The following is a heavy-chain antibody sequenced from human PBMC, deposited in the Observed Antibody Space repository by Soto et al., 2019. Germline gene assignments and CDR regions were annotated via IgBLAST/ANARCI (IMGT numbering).Heavy chain of an antibody. CDR2: IHHTKGT. J-gene: IGHJ4*02. CDR3: ATRYLGDLH. Sequence: QVQLQESGPGLVKPSGTLSLTCAVSGGSISSDQWWTWVRQPPGKGLEWIGAIHHTKGTNYDPSLMSRVTISADNSKRQFSLKLTSVTGAVTGMYYCATRYLGDLHWGQGILVTVSS. V-gene: IGHV4-4*02. CDR1: GGSISSDQW. D-gene: IGHD3-10*01.